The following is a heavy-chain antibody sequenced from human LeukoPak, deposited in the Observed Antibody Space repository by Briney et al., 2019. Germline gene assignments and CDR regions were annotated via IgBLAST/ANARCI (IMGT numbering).Heavy chain of an antibody. CDR1: GYSFTGYW. CDR3: AKQRYCSSTSCSYDAFDI. Sequence: GESLKISCKGSGYSFTGYWIVWVRQMPGKGLEWMGIIYPGDSDTRYSPSFQGQVTISADKSISTAYLQWSSLKASDTAMYYCAKQRYCSSTSCSYDAFDIWGQGTMVTVSS. J-gene: IGHJ3*02. CDR2: IYPGDSDT. D-gene: IGHD2-2*01. V-gene: IGHV5-51*01.